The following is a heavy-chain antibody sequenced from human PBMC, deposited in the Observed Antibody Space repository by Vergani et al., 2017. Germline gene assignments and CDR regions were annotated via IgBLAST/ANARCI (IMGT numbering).Heavy chain of an antibody. CDR3: ARDSPHYYYYYMDV. CDR2: SSAYNGNT. J-gene: IGHJ6*03. CDR1: GYTFTSYG. Sequence: QVQLVQSGAEVKKPGASVKVSCKASGYTFTSYGISWVRQAPGQGLEWMGWSSAYNGNTNYAQKFQDRVTVTTDTSTSTAYMELRSLRSDDTAVYYCARDSPHYYYYYMDVWGKGTTVTVSS. V-gene: IGHV1-18*01.